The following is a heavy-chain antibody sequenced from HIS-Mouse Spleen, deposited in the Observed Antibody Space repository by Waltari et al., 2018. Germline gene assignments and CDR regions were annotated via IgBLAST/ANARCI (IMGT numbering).Heavy chain of an antibody. CDR3: AYGDYFDY. V-gene: IGHV4-39*01. Sequence: QLQLQESGPGLMKPSETLSRTCTVSGGSSSSSSYYWGWIRQPPGKGLEWIGSIYYSGSTYYNPSLKSRVTISVDTSKNQFSLKLSSVTAADTAVYYCAYGDYFDYWGQGTLVTVSS. CDR2: IYYSGST. J-gene: IGHJ4*02. CDR1: GGSSSSSSYY. D-gene: IGHD4-17*01.